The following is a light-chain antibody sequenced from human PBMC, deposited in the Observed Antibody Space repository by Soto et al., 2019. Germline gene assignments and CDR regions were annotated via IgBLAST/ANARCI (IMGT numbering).Light chain of an antibody. J-gene: IGKJ3*01. CDR3: QQYGSSPFT. Sequence: EIVLTQSPGTPSLSPGERATLSCRASQSVSSINLAWYQQKPGQAPRLLIYGASSRATGIPDRFSGSGSGTDFTLTISRLEPEDFAVYYCQQYGSSPFTFGPGTKVDIK. CDR2: GAS. V-gene: IGKV3-20*01. CDR1: QSVSSIN.